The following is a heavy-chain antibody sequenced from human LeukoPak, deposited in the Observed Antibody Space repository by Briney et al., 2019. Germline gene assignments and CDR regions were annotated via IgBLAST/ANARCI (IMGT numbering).Heavy chain of an antibody. V-gene: IGHV1-2*02. Sequence: ASVKVSCKASGYTFTSYDINWVRQATGQGLEWMGWMNPNSGGTNYAQKFQGRVTMTRDTSISTAYMELSRLRSDDTAVYYCARDPDIVVVPAAGYMDVWGKGTTVTISS. D-gene: IGHD2-2*01. CDR1: GYTFTSYD. CDR2: MNPNSGGT. J-gene: IGHJ6*03. CDR3: ARDPDIVVVPAAGYMDV.